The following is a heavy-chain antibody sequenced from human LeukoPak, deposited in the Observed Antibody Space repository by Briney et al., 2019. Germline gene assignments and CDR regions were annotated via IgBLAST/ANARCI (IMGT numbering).Heavy chain of an antibody. CDR2: IYDSGST. J-gene: IGHJ4*02. V-gene: IGHV4-59*08. Sequence: SETLSLTCTVSGGSISRYYWSWIRQPPGKGLEWIGYIYDSGSTKYSPSLQSRVTMSVDTSRNQFPLRLSSVTAADTAVYYCARYGGGVLWYFDYWGQGTLVTVSS. D-gene: IGHD3-10*01. CDR1: GGSISRYY. CDR3: ARYGGGVLWYFDY.